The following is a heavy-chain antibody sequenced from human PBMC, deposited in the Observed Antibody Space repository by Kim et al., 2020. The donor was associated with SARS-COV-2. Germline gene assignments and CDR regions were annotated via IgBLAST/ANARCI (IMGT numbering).Heavy chain of an antibody. V-gene: IGHV4-31*03. CDR1: GGSISSGGYY. CDR3: ARAVPASAYYYYYGMDV. J-gene: IGHJ6*02. D-gene: IGHD2-2*01. CDR2: IYYSRST. Sequence: SETLSLTCTVSGGSISSGGYYWSWIRQHPGKGLEWIGYIYYSRSTYYNPSLKSRVTISVDTSKNQFSLKLSSVTAADTAVYYCARAVPASAYYYYYGMDVWGQGTTVTVSS.